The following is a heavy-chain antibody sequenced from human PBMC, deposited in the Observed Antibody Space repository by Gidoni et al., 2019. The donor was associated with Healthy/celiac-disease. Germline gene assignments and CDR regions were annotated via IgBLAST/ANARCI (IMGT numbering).Heavy chain of an antibody. J-gene: IGHJ6*02. CDR2: LCWDDDK. D-gene: IGHD3-10*02. Sequence: QITLKESGPPQVKPTQTLTRTCTFSGFTLSTSGVGVAWIRPPPGQALKWLALLCWDDDKRYNPSLKSRLTITKDTSKTPVVLTMTNMAPVDTATYCCAHTRRNTVFGDSYYGMDVWGQGTTVTVSS. CDR3: AHTRRNTVFGDSYYGMDV. CDR1: GFTLSTSGVG. V-gene: IGHV2-5*02.